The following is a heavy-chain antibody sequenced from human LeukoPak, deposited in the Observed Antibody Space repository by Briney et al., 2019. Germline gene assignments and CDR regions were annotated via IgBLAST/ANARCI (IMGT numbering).Heavy chain of an antibody. CDR1: GGTISRYA. V-gene: IGHV1-69*06. D-gene: IGHD2-21*02. Sequence: SVKVSCKASGGTISRYAISWVRQAPGQGLEWMGGIIPIFGTANYAQKFQGRVTITADKSTSTAYMELSSLRSEDTAVYYCAREGIHCGGDCYSDYWGQGTLVTVSS. J-gene: IGHJ4*02. CDR3: AREGIHCGGDCYSDY. CDR2: IIPIFGTA.